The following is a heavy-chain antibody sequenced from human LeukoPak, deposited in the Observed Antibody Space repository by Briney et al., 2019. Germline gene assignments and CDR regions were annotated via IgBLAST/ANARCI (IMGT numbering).Heavy chain of an antibody. Sequence: GGSRRLSCAASGFTFSSYGMHWVRQAPGKGLEWGAVIWYDGSNKYYADSVKGRFTISRDNSKNTLYLQMNSLRAEDTAVYYCARDRPNWNLDYWGQGTLVTVSS. V-gene: IGHV3-33*01. J-gene: IGHJ4*02. D-gene: IGHD1-1*01. CDR2: IWYDGSNK. CDR1: GFTFSSYG. CDR3: ARDRPNWNLDY.